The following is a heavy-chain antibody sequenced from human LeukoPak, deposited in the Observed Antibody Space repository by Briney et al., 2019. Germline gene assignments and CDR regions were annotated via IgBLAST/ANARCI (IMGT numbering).Heavy chain of an antibody. CDR3: ARHQGQYCSGGSCSLIDY. Sequence: SETLSLTCTVSGGSISSYYWSWIRQPPGKGLEWIGYIYYSGSTNYNPSLKSRVTISVDTSKNQFSLKLSSVTAADTAVYYCARHQGQYCSGGSCSLIDYWGQGTLVTVSS. V-gene: IGHV4-59*08. J-gene: IGHJ4*02. D-gene: IGHD2-15*01. CDR2: IYYSGST. CDR1: GGSISSYY.